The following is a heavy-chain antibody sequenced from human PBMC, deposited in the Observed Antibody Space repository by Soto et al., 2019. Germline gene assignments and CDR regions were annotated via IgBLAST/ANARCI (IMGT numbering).Heavy chain of an antibody. V-gene: IGHV1-46*01. J-gene: IGHJ6*02. CDR3: ARDLPPRYSYGPNYYYYGMDV. CDR1: GYTFTIYY. Sequence: ASVKVSCKASGYTFTIYYMHWVLQAPGQGLEWMGIINPSGGSTSYAQKFQGRVTMTRDTSTSTVYMELSSLRSEDTAVYYCARDLPPRYSYGPNYYYYGMDVWGQGTTVTVSS. CDR2: INPSGGST. D-gene: IGHD5-18*01.